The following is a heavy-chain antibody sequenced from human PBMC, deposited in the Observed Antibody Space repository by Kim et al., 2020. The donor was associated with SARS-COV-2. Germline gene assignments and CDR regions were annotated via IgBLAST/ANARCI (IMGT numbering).Heavy chain of an antibody. CDR2: ISSSSSYI. D-gene: IGHD3-10*01. Sequence: GGSLRLSCAASGFTFSSYSMNWVRQAPGKGLEWVSSISSSSSYIYYADSVKGRFTISRDNAKNSLYLQMNSLRAEDTAVYYCARYGSGSYSDDYWGQGTLVTVSS. V-gene: IGHV3-21*01. J-gene: IGHJ4*02. CDR1: GFTFSSYS. CDR3: ARYGSGSYSDDY.